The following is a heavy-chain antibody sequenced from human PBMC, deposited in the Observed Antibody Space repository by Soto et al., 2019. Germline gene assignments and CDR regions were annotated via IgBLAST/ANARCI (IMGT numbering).Heavy chain of an antibody. V-gene: IGHV3-23*01. Sequence: PGGSLRLSCAASGFTFSSYAMSWVRQAPGKGLEWVSAISGSGGSTYYADSVKGRFTISRDNSKNTLYLQMNSLRAEDTAVYYCAKDYSNRFSPYYSSTSCITGYYYYYMDVWGKGTTVTVSS. D-gene: IGHD2-2*01. CDR1: GFTFSSYA. CDR3: AKDYSNRFSPYYSSTSCITGYYYYYMDV. J-gene: IGHJ6*03. CDR2: ISGSGGST.